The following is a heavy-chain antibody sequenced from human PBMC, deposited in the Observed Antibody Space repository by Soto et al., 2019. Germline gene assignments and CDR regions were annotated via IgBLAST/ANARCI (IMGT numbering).Heavy chain of an antibody. CDR2: INPNSGVT. CDR3: ARDLGDGYNFLDY. Sequence: QVQLVQSGAEVKKPGASVKVSCKASGYTFTGYYMHWVRQAPGQGLEWMGWINPNSGVTNYAQKFQGRVTMTRDTSISTDYMELSRLRSDDTAVYYCARDLGDGYNFLDYWGQGTLVTVSS. V-gene: IGHV1-2*02. CDR1: GYTFTGYY. J-gene: IGHJ4*02. D-gene: IGHD5-12*01.